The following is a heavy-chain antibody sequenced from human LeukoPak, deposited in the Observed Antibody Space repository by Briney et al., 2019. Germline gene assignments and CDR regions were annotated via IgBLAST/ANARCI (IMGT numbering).Heavy chain of an antibody. D-gene: IGHD2/OR15-2a*01. V-gene: IGHV4-39*01. CDR2: IYYSGST. CDR3: ARHRVIATAYYGMDV. J-gene: IGHJ6*02. Sequence: PSETLSLTCTVSGGSISSSSYYWGWIRQPPGRGLEWIGSIYYSGSTYYNPSLKSRVTISVDTSKNQFSLKLSSVTAADTAVYYCARHRVIATAYYGMDVWGQGTTVTVSS. CDR1: GGSISSSSYY.